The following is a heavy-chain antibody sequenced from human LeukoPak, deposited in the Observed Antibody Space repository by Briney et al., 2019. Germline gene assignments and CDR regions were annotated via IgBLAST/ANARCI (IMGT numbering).Heavy chain of an antibody. CDR1: GFTFSTYA. J-gene: IGHJ4*02. CDR2: IGGSGDFT. D-gene: IGHD1-20*01. V-gene: IGHV3-23*01. Sequence: GGSLRLSCAASGFTFSTYAMSWVRQAPGKGLEWVSAIGGSGDFTYYAEYVRGRFTISRDNSEKTLYLQMNSLRAEDTAVYYCARSSITGTTSFDYWGQGTLVTVSS. CDR3: ARSSITGTTSFDY.